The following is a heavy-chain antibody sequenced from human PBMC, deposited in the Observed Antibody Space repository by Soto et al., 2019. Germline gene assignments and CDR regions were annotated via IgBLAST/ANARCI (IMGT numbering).Heavy chain of an antibody. J-gene: IGHJ3*02. CDR1: GGSISSYY. D-gene: IGHD3-22*01. CDR3: ARTYDGSGPNSGGYGFDI. CDR2: IYYSGT. Sequence: SETLSLTCSVSGGSISSYYWSWIRQPPGKGLEWIAYIYYSGTSYNPSLNSRVSISLDTSKNQFSLKLSSVTAADTAVYYCARTYDGSGPNSGGYGFDIWGQGTMVTVSS. V-gene: IGHV4-59*01.